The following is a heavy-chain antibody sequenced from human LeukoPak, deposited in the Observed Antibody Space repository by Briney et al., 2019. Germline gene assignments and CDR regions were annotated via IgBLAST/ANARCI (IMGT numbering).Heavy chain of an antibody. D-gene: IGHD6-19*01. J-gene: IGHJ6*02. CDR2: IYYSGST. Sequence: PSETLSLTCTVSGGSISSYYWSWIRQPAGKGLEWIGYIYYSGSTNYNPSLKSRVTISVDTSKNQFSLKLSSVTAADTAVYYCARRGYSSGWSYGMDVWGQGTTVTVSS. CDR1: GGSISSYY. V-gene: IGHV4-59*08. CDR3: ARRGYSSGWSYGMDV.